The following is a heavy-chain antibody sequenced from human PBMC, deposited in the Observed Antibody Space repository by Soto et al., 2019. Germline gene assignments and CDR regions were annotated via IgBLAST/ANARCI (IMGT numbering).Heavy chain of an antibody. V-gene: IGHV3-23*01. CDR2: ISGSGGST. J-gene: IGHJ6*02. CDR3: AKHAASYYYGMDV. D-gene: IGHD6-13*01. Sequence: GGSLRLSCAASGFTFSSYAMSWVRQAPGKGLEWVSGISGSGGSTYYADSVKGRLTISRDNSKNTLYVQMNSLRAEDTAAYYGAKHAASYYYGMDVWRQGTTVTVSS. CDR1: GFTFSSYA.